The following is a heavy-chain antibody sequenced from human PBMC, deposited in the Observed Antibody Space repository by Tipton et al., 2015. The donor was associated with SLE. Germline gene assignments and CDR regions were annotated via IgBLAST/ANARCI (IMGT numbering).Heavy chain of an antibody. Sequence: SLRLSCAASGFTFSTYTMNWVRQAPGRGLEWVSIIYSGGSVSYYGDSVKGRTTFSRDDSKNMLDLEMNSLRVDDTAVYYCVARVDWYFDLWGRGTLVTVSS. D-gene: IGHD6-6*01. CDR2: IYSGGSVS. J-gene: IGHJ2*01. V-gene: IGHV3-23*03. CDR1: GFTFSTYT. CDR3: VARVDWYFDL.